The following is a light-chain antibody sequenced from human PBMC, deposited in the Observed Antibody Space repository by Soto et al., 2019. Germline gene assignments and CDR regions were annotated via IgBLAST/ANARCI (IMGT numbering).Light chain of an antibody. CDR1: SSDVGGYKY. J-gene: IGLJ1*01. V-gene: IGLV2-14*01. CDR2: DVT. CDR3: SSYTTTSAPPYV. Sequence: QSALTQPASVSGSPGQSITISCTGTSSDVGGYKYVSWYQQHPGKAPKLMIYDVTNRPSGISNRFSGSKSANMASLTISGLQAEDEADYYCSSYTTTSAPPYVFGTGTKVTVL.